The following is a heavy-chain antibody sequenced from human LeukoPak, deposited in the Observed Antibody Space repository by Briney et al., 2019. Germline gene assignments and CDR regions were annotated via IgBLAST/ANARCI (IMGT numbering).Heavy chain of an antibody. V-gene: IGHV3-74*01. CDR1: GFTFSSFS. J-gene: IGHJ4*02. Sequence: PGGSLRLSCATSGFTFSSFSMNWVRQAPGKGLVWVSRINTDGSSTSYADSVKGRFTISRDNAKNTLYLQMNSLRAEDTAVYYCARDRGYSGYDSGYFDYWGQGTLVTVSS. CDR2: INTDGSST. D-gene: IGHD5-12*01. CDR3: ARDRGYSGYDSGYFDY.